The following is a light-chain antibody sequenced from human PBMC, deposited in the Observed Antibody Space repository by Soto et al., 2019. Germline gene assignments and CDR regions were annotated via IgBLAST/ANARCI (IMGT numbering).Light chain of an antibody. CDR3: QQYGSSPRT. CDR2: AAS. Sequence: EIVLTQSPGTLSLSPGERATLSCRASQSVSGSTLAWYQQKPGQAPRLLLYAASSRATGIPDRFTGSGSGTDFTLTITRLEPEDFALYYCQQYGSSPRTFGQGTKVEIK. V-gene: IGKV3-20*01. J-gene: IGKJ2*01. CDR1: QSVSGST.